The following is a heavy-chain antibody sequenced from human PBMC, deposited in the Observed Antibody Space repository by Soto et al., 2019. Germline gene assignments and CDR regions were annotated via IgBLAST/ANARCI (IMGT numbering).Heavy chain of an antibody. CDR1: GFTFSSYA. CDR2: ISGSGGST. CDR3: ARAPVLRFLEWLPNGLDY. D-gene: IGHD3-3*01. V-gene: IGHV3-23*01. J-gene: IGHJ4*02. Sequence: GGSLRLSCAASGFTFSSYAMSWVRQAPGKGLEWVSAISGSGGSTYYADSVKGRFTISRDNSKNTLYLQMNSLRAEDTAVYYCARAPVLRFLEWLPNGLDYWGQGTLVTVSS.